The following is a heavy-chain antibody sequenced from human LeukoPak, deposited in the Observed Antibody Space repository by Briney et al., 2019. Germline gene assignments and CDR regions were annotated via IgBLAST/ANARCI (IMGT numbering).Heavy chain of an antibody. J-gene: IGHJ6*03. CDR3: ARGCTEYQLLLSLNVYYYYMDV. V-gene: IGHV4-38-2*02. CDR1: GYSISSGYY. Sequence: PSETLSLTCTVSGYSISSGYYWGWIRQPPGKGLEWIGSIYHSGSTYYNPSLKSRVTISVDTSKNQFSLKLSSVTAADTAVYYCARGCTEYQLLLSLNVYYYYMDVWGKGTTVTVSS. CDR2: IYHSGST. D-gene: IGHD2-2*01.